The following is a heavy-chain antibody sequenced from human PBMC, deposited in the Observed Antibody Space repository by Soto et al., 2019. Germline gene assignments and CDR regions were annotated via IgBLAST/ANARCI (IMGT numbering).Heavy chain of an antibody. D-gene: IGHD3-10*01. Sequence: SVKVSCKSSVCTFSIYAIICVRRAPGQGLEWMGGIIPIFGTANYAQKFQGRVTITADESTSTAYMELSSLRSEDTAVYYCARDYSVTKVRGGNGYYYGMDVWGQGTTVTVSS. CDR2: IIPIFGTA. CDR3: ARDYSVTKVRGGNGYYYGMDV. CDR1: VCTFSIYA. J-gene: IGHJ6*02. V-gene: IGHV1-69*13.